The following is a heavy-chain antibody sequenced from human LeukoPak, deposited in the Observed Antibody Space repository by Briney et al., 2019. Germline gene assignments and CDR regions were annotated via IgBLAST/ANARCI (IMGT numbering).Heavy chain of an antibody. Sequence: GGSLRLSCAASGFTFSTYNMNWVRQAPGKGLEWVSYITSSSGTIHYADSVKGRFTISRDNAKNSLYLQMNSLRAEDTAVYYCARDVHGGAFDYWGQGTLVTVSS. J-gene: IGHJ4*02. CDR2: ITSSSGTI. CDR1: GFTFSTYN. D-gene: IGHD4-23*01. V-gene: IGHV3-48*04. CDR3: ARDVHGGAFDY.